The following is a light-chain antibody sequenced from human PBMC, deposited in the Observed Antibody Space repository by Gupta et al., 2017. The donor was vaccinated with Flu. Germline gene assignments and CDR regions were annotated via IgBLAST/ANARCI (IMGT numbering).Light chain of an antibody. J-gene: IGKJ4*01. CDR2: TDL. CDR3: QQPDIYPIT. V-gene: IGKV1D-12*01. Sequence: PSSVSVSFGDSVNITCRARESVRSWLVWYQQKPGKAPQLLIHTDLKVGRGVSSRFSGSCYGTDFTLTINSREPEDFATYYCQQPDIYPITLGGGTMVEI. CDR1: ESVRSW.